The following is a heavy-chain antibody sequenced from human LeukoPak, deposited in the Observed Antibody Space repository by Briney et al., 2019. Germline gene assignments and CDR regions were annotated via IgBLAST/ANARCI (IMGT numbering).Heavy chain of an antibody. Sequence: GGSLRLSCAASGFTFSSYAMSWVRQAPGKGLEWVSAISGSDGSTYYADSVKGRFTISRDNSKNTLYLQMNSLRAEDTAVYYCAKDQYSSSWTINWFDPWGQGTLVTVSS. D-gene: IGHD6-13*01. V-gene: IGHV3-23*01. CDR3: AKDQYSSSWTINWFDP. J-gene: IGHJ5*02. CDR1: GFTFSSYA. CDR2: ISGSDGST.